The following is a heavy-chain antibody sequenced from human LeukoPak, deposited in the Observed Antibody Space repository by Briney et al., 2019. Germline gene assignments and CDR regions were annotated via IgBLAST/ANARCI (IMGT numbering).Heavy chain of an antibody. J-gene: IGHJ1*01. D-gene: IGHD6-13*01. CDR2: ISAYNGNT. V-gene: IGHV1-18*01. CDR3: ARGHSTSWPEYFQH. Sequence: ASVKVSCKASGYTFNRYGISWVRQAPGQSLEWMGWISAYNGNTKNAQNLQGRVTMTTDTPTTTAYMELRSLKSDDTAVYYCARGHSTSWPEYFQHWGQGTLVTVSS. CDR1: GYTFNRYG.